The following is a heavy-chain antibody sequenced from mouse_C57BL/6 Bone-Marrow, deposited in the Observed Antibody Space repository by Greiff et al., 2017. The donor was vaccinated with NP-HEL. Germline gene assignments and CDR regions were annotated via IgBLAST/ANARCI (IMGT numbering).Heavy chain of an antibody. CDR1: GYTFTSYW. CDR3: AREGTTVVDFDD. D-gene: IGHD1-1*01. CDR2: IDPSDSYT. Sequence: QVQLQQPGAELVKPGASVKLSCKASGYTFTSYWMQWVKQRPGQGLEWIGEIDPSDSYTNYNQKFKGKATLTVDTSSSTAYMQLSSLTSEDSAVYYCAREGTTVVDFDDWGQGTTLTVSS. V-gene: IGHV1-50*01. J-gene: IGHJ2*01.